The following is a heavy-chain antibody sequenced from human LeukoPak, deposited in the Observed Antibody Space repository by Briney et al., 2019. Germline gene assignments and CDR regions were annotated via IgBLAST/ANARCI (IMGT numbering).Heavy chain of an antibody. CDR2: ISNDGNSK. CDR3: ARGRAGFYSVDY. V-gene: IGHV3-30-3*01. CDR1: GYTFTNYY. D-gene: IGHD2-15*01. J-gene: IGHJ4*02. Sequence: SCKASGYTFTNYYMHWVRQAPGKGLEWVALISNDGNSKDYADSVKGRFTLSGDNSKTTLYLQMNSLRAEDTAVYYCARGRAGFYSVDYWGQGTLVTVSS.